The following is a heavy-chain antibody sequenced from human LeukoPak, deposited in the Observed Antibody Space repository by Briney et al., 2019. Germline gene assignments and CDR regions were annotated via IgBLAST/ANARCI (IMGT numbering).Heavy chain of an antibody. CDR1: GGSISSSSYY. V-gene: IGHV4-39*01. CDR3: RQSIIAARSTDRYPEYFDY. J-gene: IGHJ4*02. D-gene: IGHD6-6*01. CDR2: IYYSGST. Sequence: PSETLSLTCTVSGGSISSSSYYWGWIRQPPGKGLEWIGSIYYSGSTYYNPSLKSRVTISVDTSKNQFSLKLSSVTAADTAVYYCRQSIIAARSTDRYPEYFDYWGQGTLVTVSS.